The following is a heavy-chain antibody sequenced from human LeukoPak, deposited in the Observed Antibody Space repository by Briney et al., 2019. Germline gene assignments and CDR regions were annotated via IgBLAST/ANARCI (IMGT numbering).Heavy chain of an antibody. CDR1: GFTFDDYA. D-gene: IGHD3-3*01. V-gene: IGHV3-9*01. J-gene: IGHJ4*02. CDR2: ISWNGGSV. CDR3: AKGTYYDVWCGYHG. Sequence: GGSLRLSCAASGFTFDDYAMHWVRHAPGRGLEWVSGISWNGGSVGYADSVKGRFTISRDNAKNSLYLQMNSLRVEDTAFYYCAKGTYYDVWCGYHGWGQGTLVTVSS.